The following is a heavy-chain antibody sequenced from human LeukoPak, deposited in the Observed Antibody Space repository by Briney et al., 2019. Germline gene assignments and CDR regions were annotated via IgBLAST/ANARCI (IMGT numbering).Heavy chain of an antibody. CDR1: GYTLTGYY. V-gene: IGHV1-2*02. Sequence: ASVKVSCKASGYTLTGYYMHWVRQAPGQGLEWMGWINPNSGGTNYAQKFQGRVTMTRDTSISTAYMELSRLRSDDTAVYYCARDVGSVAGTWFDPWGQGTLVTVSS. J-gene: IGHJ5*02. D-gene: IGHD6-19*01. CDR3: ARDVGSVAGTWFDP. CDR2: INPNSGGT.